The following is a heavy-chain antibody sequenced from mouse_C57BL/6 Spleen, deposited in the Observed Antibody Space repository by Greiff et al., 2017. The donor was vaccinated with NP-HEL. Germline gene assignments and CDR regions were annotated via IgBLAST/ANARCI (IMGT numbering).Heavy chain of an antibody. CDR2: IDPENGDT. J-gene: IGHJ3*01. D-gene: IGHD2-5*01. CDR1: GFNIKDDY. V-gene: IGHV14-4*01. Sequence: EVKLMESGAELVRPGASVKLSCTASGFNIKDDYMHWVKQRPEQGLEWIGWIDPENGDTEYASKFQGKATITADTSSNTAYLQLSSLTSEDTAVYYCTKSNYDAYWGQGTLVTVSA. CDR3: TKSNYDAY.